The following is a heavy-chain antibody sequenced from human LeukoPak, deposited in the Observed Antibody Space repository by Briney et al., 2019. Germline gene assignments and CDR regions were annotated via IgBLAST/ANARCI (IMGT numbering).Heavy chain of an antibody. Sequence: GGSLRLSCAASGLIVRNNYMSWVRQAPGKGLEWVSVIYGGSSTYYADSVKGRFTISRDNSKNTLYLQVNSLRAEDTAVYYCARDNVTYDYRRATYYYYGADVWGQGTTVTVSS. J-gene: IGHJ6*02. CDR2: IYGGSST. CDR1: GLIVRNNY. CDR3: ARDNVTYDYRRATYYYYGADV. D-gene: IGHD5-12*01. V-gene: IGHV3-53*01.